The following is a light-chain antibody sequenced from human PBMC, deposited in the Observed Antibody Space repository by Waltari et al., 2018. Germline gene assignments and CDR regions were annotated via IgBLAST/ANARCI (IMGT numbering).Light chain of an antibody. CDR3: ATWQISLTDGLYF. CDR2: EKY. V-gene: IGLV1-51*01. J-gene: IGLJ1*01. Sequence: QSVLTQPPSVSAAPGQKVTISCSGSSSTIGNNYVSWYQHLPGTAPRLLIYEKYTRPSGIPARFSCSKSGSSATLGITGLQTGDEADYYCATWQISLTDGLYFFGTGTKVTVL. CDR1: SSTIGNNY.